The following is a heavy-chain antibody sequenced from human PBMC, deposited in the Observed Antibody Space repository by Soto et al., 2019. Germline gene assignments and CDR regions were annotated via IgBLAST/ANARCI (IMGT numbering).Heavy chain of an antibody. CDR3: ARRRITIFGVVIIEGMDV. V-gene: IGHV4-34*01. CDR2: INHSGST. CDR1: GGSFSGYY. D-gene: IGHD3-3*01. Sequence: SETLSLTCAVYGGSFSGYYWSWIRQPPGKGLEWIGEINHSGSTNYNPSLKSRVTISVDTSKNQFSLKLSSVTAADTAVYYCARRRITIFGVVIIEGMDVWGQGTTVTASS. J-gene: IGHJ6*02.